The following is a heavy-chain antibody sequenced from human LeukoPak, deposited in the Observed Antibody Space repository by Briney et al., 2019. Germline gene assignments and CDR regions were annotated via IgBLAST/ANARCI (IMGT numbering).Heavy chain of an antibody. D-gene: IGHD3-22*01. Sequence: PSETLSLTCTVSGGSISSGSYYWSWIRQPAGKGLEWIGRISSSGSTNYNPSLKSRVTISVDTSKNQFSPKLSSVTAADTAVYFCARGPYSYDSSGAFDIWGQGTMVTVSS. CDR2: ISSSGST. CDR3: ARGPYSYDSSGAFDI. V-gene: IGHV4-61*02. CDR1: GGSISSGSYY. J-gene: IGHJ3*02.